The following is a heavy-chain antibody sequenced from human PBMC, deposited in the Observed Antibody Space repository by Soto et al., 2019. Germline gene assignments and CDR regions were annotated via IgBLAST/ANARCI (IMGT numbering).Heavy chain of an antibody. CDR2: ISGSGGST. CDR1: GFTFSSYA. V-gene: IGHV3-23*01. J-gene: IGHJ4*02. D-gene: IGHD3-16*02. CDR3: AKAVGAEGLYDYIWGSYRYKFDY. Sequence: GGSLRLSCAASGFTFSSYAMSWVRQAPGKGLEWVSAISGSGGSTYYADSVKGRFTISRDNSKNTLYLQMNSLRAEDTAVYYCAKAVGAEGLYDYIWGSYRYKFDYWGQGTLVTVSS.